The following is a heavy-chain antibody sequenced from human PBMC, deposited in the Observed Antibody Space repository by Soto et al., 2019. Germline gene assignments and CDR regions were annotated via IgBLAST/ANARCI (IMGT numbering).Heavy chain of an antibody. D-gene: IGHD4-17*01. CDR3: ARMNVDSSLFYLGMDV. CDR1: GFSLTTGKMG. J-gene: IGHJ6*02. V-gene: IGHV2-26*01. CDR2: IFSDNER. Sequence: QVTLKESGPALVKPTETLTLTCTVSGFSLTTGKMGVSWIRQPPGKALEWLAHIFSDNERSDSTSLQGRLTISEDTFGSQGVLSMANVGPVVTGAYCCARMNVDSSLFYLGMDVWGQGTTVTVSS.